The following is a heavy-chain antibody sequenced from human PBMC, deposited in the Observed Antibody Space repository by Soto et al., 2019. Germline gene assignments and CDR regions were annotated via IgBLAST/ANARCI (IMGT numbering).Heavy chain of an antibody. V-gene: IGHV1-8*01. Sequence: QVQLVQSGAEVKKPGDSVKVSCNASGYTFTSYDINWVRQATGQGLEWMGWMNPNSGNTGYAQKFQGRVTMTRNTSISTAYMELSSLRSEDTAVYYCARGPSGDYREDHNWFEPWGQGALGTVSS. CDR1: GYTFTSYD. CDR2: MNPNSGNT. D-gene: IGHD4-17*01. CDR3: ARGPSGDYREDHNWFEP. J-gene: IGHJ5*02.